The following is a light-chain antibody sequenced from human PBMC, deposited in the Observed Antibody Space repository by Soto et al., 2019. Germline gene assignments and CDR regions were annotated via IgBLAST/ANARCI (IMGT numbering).Light chain of an antibody. Sequence: QSALTQPASVSGSPGQSITISCTGTSSDIGAYNLVSWYQQHPGEAPKLILFEGDQRPSGISRRFSASKSGNTASLIISGFAAVAAADYYCYSYAGRSNWVFGGGTKLTVL. V-gene: IGLV2-23*01. J-gene: IGLJ3*02. CDR3: YSYAGRSNWV. CDR2: EGD. CDR1: SSDIGAYNL.